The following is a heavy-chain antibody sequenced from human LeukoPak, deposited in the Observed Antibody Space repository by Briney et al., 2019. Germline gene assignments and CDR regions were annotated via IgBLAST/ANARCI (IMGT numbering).Heavy chain of an antibody. CDR2: IYHSGST. CDR3: ARDRTFYYGSGSFYDGFDS. V-gene: IGHV4-59*01. J-gene: IGHJ4*02. D-gene: IGHD3-10*01. Sequence: SETLSLTCTVSGSSISGYYWSWIRQPPVKGLEWIGYIYHSGSTNYNPSLKSRVTISLDTSKSQFSLKLSSVTAADTAVYYCARDRTFYYGSGSFYDGFDSWGQGSLVTVSS. CDR1: GSSISGYY.